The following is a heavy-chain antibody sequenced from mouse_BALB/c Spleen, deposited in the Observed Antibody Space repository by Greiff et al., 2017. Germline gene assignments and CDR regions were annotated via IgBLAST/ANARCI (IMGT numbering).Heavy chain of an antibody. CDR2: INPSNGRT. Sequence: VQLQQPGAELVKPGASVKLSCKASGYTFTSYWMHWVKQRPGQGLEWIGEINPSNGRTNYNEKFKSKATLTVDKSSSTAYMQLSSLTSEDSAVYYCARGDGYDYWGQGTTLTVSS. D-gene: IGHD1-2*01. J-gene: IGHJ2*01. V-gene: IGHV1S81*02. CDR3: ARGDGYDY. CDR1: GYTFTSYW.